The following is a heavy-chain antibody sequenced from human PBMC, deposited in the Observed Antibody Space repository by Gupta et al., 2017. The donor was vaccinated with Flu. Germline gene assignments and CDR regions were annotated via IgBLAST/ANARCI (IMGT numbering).Heavy chain of an antibody. CDR3: ARDPNGDFIGAFDF. CDR2: IKGSGAST. V-gene: IGHV3-23*01. J-gene: IGHJ3*01. D-gene: IGHD4-17*01. Sequence: QAPGKGLEYVSSIKGSGASTFYADSVEGRFTISRDNSKDTLYLHMDSLRAEDTGIYYCARDPNGDFIGAFDFWGHGTMVTVSS.